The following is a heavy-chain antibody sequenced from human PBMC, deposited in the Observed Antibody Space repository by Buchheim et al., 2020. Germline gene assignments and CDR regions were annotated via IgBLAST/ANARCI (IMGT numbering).Heavy chain of an antibody. Sequence: EVQLVQSGPEAKKPGESLKISCEGSGYSFASYWIAWVRQMPGKGLEWMGIIYPGVSTTIYSPSFQGHVTISVDKSISTSYLQWSSLKASDTAIYYGARRTTPYDYDSTGYFDYWGQGSL. CDR3: ARRTTPYDYDSTGYFDY. D-gene: IGHD3-22*01. CDR2: IYPGVSTT. J-gene: IGHJ4*02. CDR1: GYSFASYW. V-gene: IGHV5-51*01.